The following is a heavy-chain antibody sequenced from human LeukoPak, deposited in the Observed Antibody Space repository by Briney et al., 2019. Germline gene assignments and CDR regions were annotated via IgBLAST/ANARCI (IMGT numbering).Heavy chain of an antibody. J-gene: IGHJ4*02. Sequence: GESLKICCEGSGYSFTSYWIGWGRQVPGKGLEWMGIIYPRDSDTRYSPSFQGQVTISADKSISTAYLQWSSLKASDTAMYYCARHGAYYYDSSGSADYWGQGTLVTVSS. CDR1: GYSFTSYW. D-gene: IGHD3-22*01. CDR2: IYPRDSDT. V-gene: IGHV5-51*01. CDR3: ARHGAYYYDSSGSADY.